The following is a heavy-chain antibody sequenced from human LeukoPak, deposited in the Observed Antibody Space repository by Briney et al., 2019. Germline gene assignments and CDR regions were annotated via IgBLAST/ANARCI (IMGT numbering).Heavy chain of an antibody. V-gene: IGHV3-9*01. D-gene: IGHD3-10*01. CDR2: ISWNSGSI. Sequence: PGRSLRLSCAASGFTFDDYAMHWVRQAPGKGLEWVSGISWNSGSIGYADSVKGRFTISRDNAKNSLYLQMNSLRAEDTALYYCAKDTHYYYGSGSYYVLWGQGTLVTVSS. CDR3: AKDTHYYYGSGSYYVL. J-gene: IGHJ4*02. CDR1: GFTFDDYA.